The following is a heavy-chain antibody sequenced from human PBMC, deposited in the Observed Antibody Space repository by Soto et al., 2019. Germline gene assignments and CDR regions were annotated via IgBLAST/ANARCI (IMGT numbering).Heavy chain of an antibody. CDR1: GGSISSSSYY. V-gene: IGHV4-39*01. CDR3: ARQLSSRWSAYDAFDI. J-gene: IGHJ3*02. D-gene: IGHD6-13*01. CDR2: IYYSGST. Sequence: QLQLQESGPGLVKPSETLSLTCTVSGGSISSSSYYWGWIRQPPGKGLEWIGSIYYSGSTYFNPSLKRRVTIAVDTSKNQFSLKLSPVTAADTAVYYCARQLSSRWSAYDAFDIWGQGTMVTVSS.